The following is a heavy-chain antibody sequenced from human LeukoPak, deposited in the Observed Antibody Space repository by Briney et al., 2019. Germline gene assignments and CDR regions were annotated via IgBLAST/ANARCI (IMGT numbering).Heavy chain of an antibody. CDR1: GASISSFY. D-gene: IGHD2-15*01. CDR2: IYTSGTT. CDR3: TRAPDCGGGSCFRSFDH. V-gene: IGHV4-4*07. Sequence: SETLSLTCTVSGASISSFYWSWVRQPAGKGLEWIGRIYTSGTTNFNPSFKSRVTMSLDTSKNQFSLKLSSVTAADTAVYYCTRAPDCGGGSCFRSFDHWGQGILVAVSS. J-gene: IGHJ4*02.